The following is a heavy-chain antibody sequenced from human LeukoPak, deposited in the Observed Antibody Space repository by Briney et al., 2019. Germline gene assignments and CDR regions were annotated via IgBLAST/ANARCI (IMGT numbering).Heavy chain of an antibody. V-gene: IGHV1-46*01. CDR2: INPSGGST. CDR3: ARAGPKNPYYYDSSGYYGGAFDI. D-gene: IGHD3-22*01. J-gene: IGHJ3*02. Sequence: ASVKVSCKASGYTFTSYYMHWVRQAPGQGLEWMGIINPSGGSTSYAQKFQGRVTMTRDMSTSTVYMELSSLRSEDTAVYYCARAGPKNPYYYDSSGYYGGAFDIWGQGTMVTVSS. CDR1: GYTFTSYY.